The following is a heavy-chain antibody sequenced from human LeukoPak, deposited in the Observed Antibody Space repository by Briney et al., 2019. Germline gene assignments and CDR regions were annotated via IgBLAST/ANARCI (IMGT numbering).Heavy chain of an antibody. J-gene: IGHJ4*02. CDR1: GFTFSSYA. Sequence: GGSLRLSCAASGFTFSSYAMHWVRQAPGKGLEYVSAISSNGGSTYYANSVKGRFTISRDNSKNTLYLQMGSLRAEDMAVYHCARDKYYDSSGYYFYFDYWGQGTLVTVSS. CDR3: ARDKYYDSSGYYFYFDY. D-gene: IGHD3-22*01. V-gene: IGHV3-64*01. CDR2: ISSNGGST.